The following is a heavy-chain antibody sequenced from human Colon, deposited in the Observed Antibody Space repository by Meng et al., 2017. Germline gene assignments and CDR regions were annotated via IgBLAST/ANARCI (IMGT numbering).Heavy chain of an antibody. Sequence: QVQVGQSGAEVKKPGASVKVSCKASGYTFTTYGLSWVRQAPGQGLEWMGWISTYDGKTNYAQKFQCRVIMTTDTSANTAYMELRSLRSDDTAIYYCARDWQQLAKINYFDPWGQGTLVTVSS. CDR2: ISTYDGKT. J-gene: IGHJ5*02. V-gene: IGHV1-18*01. CDR3: ARDWQQLAKINYFDP. CDR1: GYTFTTYG. D-gene: IGHD6-13*01.